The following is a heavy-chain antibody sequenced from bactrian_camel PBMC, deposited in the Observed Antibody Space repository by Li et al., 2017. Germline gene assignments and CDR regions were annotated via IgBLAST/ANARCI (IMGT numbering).Heavy chain of an antibody. D-gene: IGHD1*01. V-gene: IGHV3S53*01. Sequence: HVQLVESGGGSVETGGSLRLMCKTSEKTYCTGWFRQAPGKEREGVAFTDNAGNAKYADSVRGRFTVSKDNAKNTLYLQMNSLKPEDTAMYYCAAVTGCSLTPWLRDPGQKEGPINWGQGTQVTVS. CDR2: TDNAGNA. CDR3: AAVTGCSLTPWLRDPGQKEGPIN. J-gene: IGHJ4*01. CDR1: EKTYC.